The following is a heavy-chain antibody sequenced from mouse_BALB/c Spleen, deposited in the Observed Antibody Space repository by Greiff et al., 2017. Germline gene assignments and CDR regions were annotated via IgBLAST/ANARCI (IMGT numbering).Heavy chain of an antibody. CDR1: GYTFTDYN. D-gene: IGHD4-1*01. CDR2: IYPYNGGT. CDR3: ARWATGTFFFDY. J-gene: IGHJ2*01. V-gene: IGHV1S29*02. Sequence: VQLKESGPELVKPGASVKISCKASGYTFTDYNMHWVKQSHGKSLEWIGYIYPYNGGTGYNQKFKSKATLTVDNSSSTAYMELRSLTSEDSAVYYCARWATGTFFFDYWGQGTTLTVSS.